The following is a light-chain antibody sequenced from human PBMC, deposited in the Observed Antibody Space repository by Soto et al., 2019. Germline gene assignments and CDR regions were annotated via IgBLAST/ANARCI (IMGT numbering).Light chain of an antibody. J-gene: IGLJ1*01. CDR2: DVS. CDR1: SSDVGGYSY. CDR3: ASYTTTSAYV. V-gene: IGLV2-14*01. Sequence: QSVLTQPASVFGSPGQSIAISCTGTSSDVGGYSYVSWYQQQPGKAPKLVISDVSNRPSGVSDRFSGSKSGNTAPLTISGLQTEDEADYYCASYTTTSAYVFATWTTVTVL.